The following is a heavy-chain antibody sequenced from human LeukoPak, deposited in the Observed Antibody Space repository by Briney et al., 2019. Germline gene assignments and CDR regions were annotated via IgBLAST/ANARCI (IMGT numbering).Heavy chain of an antibody. Sequence: ASVKVSCKASGYTITSYDINWVRQATGQGLEWMGWMNPNSGNTGYAQKFQGRVTMTRNTSISTAYMELSSLRSEDTAVYYCATTQGGDYAYYYYMDVWGKGTTVTVSS. CDR2: MNPNSGNT. CDR3: ATTQGGDYAYYYYMDV. V-gene: IGHV1-8*01. D-gene: IGHD4-17*01. CDR1: GYTITSYD. J-gene: IGHJ6*03.